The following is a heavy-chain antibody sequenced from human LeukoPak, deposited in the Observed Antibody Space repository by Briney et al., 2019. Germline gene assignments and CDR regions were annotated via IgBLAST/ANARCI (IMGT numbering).Heavy chain of an antibody. CDR2: MSYDGTKI. V-gene: IGHV3-30*04. Sequence: PGGSLRLSCVVSGFTFSNYAMHWVRQAPGRGLEWVAVMSYDGTKIYYGDSVKGRFTISRDNSKSTLFLQMNSLRPEDTAVYYCEGTLGLGYTYGHDYWGQGTLVTVSS. CDR3: EGTLGLGYTYGHDY. J-gene: IGHJ4*02. CDR1: GFTFSNYA. D-gene: IGHD5-18*01.